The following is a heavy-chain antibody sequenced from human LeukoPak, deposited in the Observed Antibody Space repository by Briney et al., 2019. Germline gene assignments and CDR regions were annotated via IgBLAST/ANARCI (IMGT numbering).Heavy chain of an antibody. D-gene: IGHD5-18*01. Sequence: SETLSLTCAVYGGSFSGYCWSWIRQPPGKGLEWIGEINHSGSTNYNPSLKSRVTISVDTSKNQFSLKLSSVTAADTAVYYCARASWLLGYAYWGQGTLVTVSS. CDR3: ARASWLLGYAY. J-gene: IGHJ4*02. CDR1: GGSFSGYC. V-gene: IGHV4-34*01. CDR2: INHSGST.